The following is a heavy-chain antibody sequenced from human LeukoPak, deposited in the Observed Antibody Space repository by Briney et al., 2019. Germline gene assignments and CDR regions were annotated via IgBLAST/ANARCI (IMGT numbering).Heavy chain of an antibody. CDR1: GFTFGDYA. CDR3: TRDRGAYNLYDY. J-gene: IGHJ4*02. Sequence: GGSLRLFCTASGFTFGDYAMSWIRQAPGKGLEWVGFIRSKAYGETADYAASVKGRFTISRDDSKAIAYLQMNSPKTEDTAVYHCTRDRGAYNLYDYWGQGTLVTVSS. CDR2: IRSKAYGETA. D-gene: IGHD1-1*01. V-gene: IGHV3-49*03.